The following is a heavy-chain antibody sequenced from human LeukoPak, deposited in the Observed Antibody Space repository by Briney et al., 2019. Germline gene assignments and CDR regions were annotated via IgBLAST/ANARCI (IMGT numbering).Heavy chain of an antibody. CDR2: IYHSGST. D-gene: IGHD5-12*01. CDR1: GGSISSGGYS. Sequence: SQTLSLTCAVSGGSISSGGYSWSWIRQPPGKGLEWIGYIYHSGSTYYNPSLKSRVTISVDRSKNQFSLKLSSVTAADTAVYHCARVAAYERYYFDYWGQGTLVTVSS. J-gene: IGHJ4*02. CDR3: ARVAAYERYYFDY. V-gene: IGHV4-30-2*01.